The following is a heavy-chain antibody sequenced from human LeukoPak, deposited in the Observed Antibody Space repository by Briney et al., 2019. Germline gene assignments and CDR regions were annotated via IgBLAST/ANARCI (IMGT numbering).Heavy chain of an antibody. J-gene: IGHJ4*02. CDR3: ARGGPPAAPTPMDY. Sequence: ASVKVSCKASGYTFTSYYMHWVRQAPGQGLEWMGIINPRGGSTSYAQRFQGRVTITADESTSTAYMELSSLRSEDTAVYYCARGGPPAAPTPMDYWGQGTLVTVSS. CDR2: INPRGGST. D-gene: IGHD2-2*01. V-gene: IGHV1-46*01. CDR1: GYTFTSYY.